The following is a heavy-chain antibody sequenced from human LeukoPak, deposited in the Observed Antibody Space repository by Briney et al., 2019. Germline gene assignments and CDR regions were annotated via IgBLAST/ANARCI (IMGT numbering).Heavy chain of an antibody. V-gene: IGHV3-74*03. CDR2: IKSDGSST. J-gene: IGHJ4*02. CDR1: GFTFSSYW. D-gene: IGHD2-2*03. CDR3: ARDWMGDY. Sequence: TAGSLRLSCAASGFTFSSYWMHWVRQAPGKGLVWVSRIKSDGSSTTYADSVKGRFTISRDNAKNTLYLQMNSLRAEATAVYYCARDWMGDYWGQGTLVTVSS.